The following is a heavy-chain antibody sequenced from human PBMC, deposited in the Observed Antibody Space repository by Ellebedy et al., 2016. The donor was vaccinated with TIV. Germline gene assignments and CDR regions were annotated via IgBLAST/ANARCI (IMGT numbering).Heavy chain of an antibody. Sequence: GESLKISCEASGISFSMYWMSWVRQAPGKGPEWVGRIKRITEGGILDYAAPVKGRFAISRDDSRNTLYLQMNSLQTDDTAVYYCATEKGATDQYYYGMDVWGQGTTVTVSS. V-gene: IGHV3-15*01. J-gene: IGHJ6*02. D-gene: IGHD2-2*01. CDR3: ATEKGATDQYYYGMDV. CDR1: GISFSMYW. CDR2: IKRITEGGIL.